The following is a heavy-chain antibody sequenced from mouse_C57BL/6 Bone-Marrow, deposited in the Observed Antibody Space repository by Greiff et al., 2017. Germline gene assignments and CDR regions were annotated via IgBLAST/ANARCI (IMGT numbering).Heavy chain of an antibody. CDR1: GYTFTSYW. Sequence: QVQLQQPGAELVKPGASVKLSCKASGYTFTSYWMQWVKQRPGQGLEWIGEIDPSDSYTNYNQKFKGKATLTVDTSSSTAYMQLSSLTSEDSAVYYCARGYYEYDGYYFDYWGQGTTLTVSS. D-gene: IGHD2-4*01. CDR2: IDPSDSYT. V-gene: IGHV1-50*01. CDR3: ARGYYEYDGYYFDY. J-gene: IGHJ2*01.